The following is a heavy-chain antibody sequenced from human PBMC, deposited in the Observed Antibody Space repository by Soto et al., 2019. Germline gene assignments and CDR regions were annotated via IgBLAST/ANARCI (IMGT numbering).Heavy chain of an antibody. CDR2: LRSKAYVGRT. Sequence: GGSLRLSCAPSGFTFGDYALSWFRQAPGKGLEWVAFLRSKAYVGRTEYAASVKGRCTISGDDSKSIAYLQMNSLKTEDTAVYYCTRWKESYSDYWGQGTLVTVSS. J-gene: IGHJ4*02. V-gene: IGHV3-49*03. D-gene: IGHD1-1*01. CDR1: GFTFGDYA. CDR3: TRWKESYSDY.